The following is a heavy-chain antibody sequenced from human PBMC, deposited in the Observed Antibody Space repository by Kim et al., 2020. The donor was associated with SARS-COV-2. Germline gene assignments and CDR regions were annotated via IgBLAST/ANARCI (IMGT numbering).Heavy chain of an antibody. CDR2: IGTAGDT. V-gene: IGHV3-13*01. Sequence: GGSLRLSCAASGFTFSSYDMHWVRQATGKGLEWVSAIGTAGDTYHPGSVKGRFTISRENAKNSLYLQMNSLRAGDTAVYYCARAGVGSWGENAFDIWGQGTMVPVSS. CDR3: ARAGVGSWGENAFDI. J-gene: IGHJ3*02. D-gene: IGHD6-13*01. CDR1: GFTFSSYD.